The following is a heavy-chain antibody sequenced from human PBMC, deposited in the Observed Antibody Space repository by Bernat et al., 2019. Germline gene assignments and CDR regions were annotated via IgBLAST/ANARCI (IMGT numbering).Heavy chain of an antibody. V-gene: IGHV3-23*01. D-gene: IGHD3-10*01. CDR2: ISGSGGST. CDR3: AKQCGSRSGFDC. J-gene: IGHJ4*02. CDR1: GFTFSSCS. Sequence: EVQLLESGGGLEQPGGSLRLSCAASGFTFSSCSMSWVRQAPGKGLEWVSVISGSGGSTYYADSVKGRFTISRDNSKNTLYLQMNSLRAEDTAIYYCAKQCGSRSGFDCWGQGTLVTVSS.